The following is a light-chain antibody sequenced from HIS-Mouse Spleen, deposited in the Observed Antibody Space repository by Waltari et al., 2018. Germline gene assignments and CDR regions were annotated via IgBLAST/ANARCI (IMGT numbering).Light chain of an antibody. CDR3: YSTDSSGNHRV. Sequence: SYELTQPPSVSVSPGQTASITCSGDALPTKYAYWYQQKSGQGPVLVIYEDSKRPSGIPERFSGSSSGTMATLTISGAQVEDEADYYCYSTDSSGNHRVFGGGTKLTVL. CDR1: ALPTKY. V-gene: IGLV3-10*01. CDR2: EDS. J-gene: IGLJ2*01.